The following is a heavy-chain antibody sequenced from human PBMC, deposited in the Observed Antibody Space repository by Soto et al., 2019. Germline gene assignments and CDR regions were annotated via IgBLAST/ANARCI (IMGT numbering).Heavy chain of an antibody. Sequence: EVQLLESGGDLVQPGGSLRLSCAASGLTSSTYAMSWVRQAPGKGLEWVSGISGSGGNTYYADSVKGRFTISRDNSKNMLYLQMNSLRAEDTAVYYCAKRLTTVTTVVDCWGQGTLVTVSS. CDR2: ISGSGGNT. V-gene: IGHV3-23*01. CDR3: AKRLTTVTTVVDC. D-gene: IGHD4-17*01. J-gene: IGHJ4*02. CDR1: GLTSSTYA.